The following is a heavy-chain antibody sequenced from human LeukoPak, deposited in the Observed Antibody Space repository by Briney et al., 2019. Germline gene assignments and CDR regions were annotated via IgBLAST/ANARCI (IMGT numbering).Heavy chain of an antibody. J-gene: IGHJ3*02. Sequence: GGSLRLSCAASGFTFSRFWMYWVRQAPGKGLEWVSTISGSGGSTYYADSVKGRFTISRDNSKNTLFLQMSSLRAEDTAVYYCAKDGYYSSDPFDMWGQGTMVTVSS. CDR2: ISGSGGST. CDR1: GFTFSRFW. V-gene: IGHV3-23*01. CDR3: AKDGYYSSDPFDM. D-gene: IGHD3-22*01.